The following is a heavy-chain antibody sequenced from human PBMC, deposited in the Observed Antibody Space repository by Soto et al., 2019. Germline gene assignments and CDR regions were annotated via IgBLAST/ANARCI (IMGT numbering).Heavy chain of an antibody. Sequence: SETLSLTCAVYGGSFSGYYWSWIRQPPGKRLEWIGYIYYTGSTIYNPSLESRVTMSVDTSKNQFSLKVNSVNAADTAVYYCAKYRRTEAEGYTLDYWGRGTLVTVSS. CDR3: AKYRRTEAEGYTLDY. CDR1: GGSFSGYY. J-gene: IGHJ4*02. CDR2: IYYTGST. V-gene: IGHV4-59*01. D-gene: IGHD6-13*01.